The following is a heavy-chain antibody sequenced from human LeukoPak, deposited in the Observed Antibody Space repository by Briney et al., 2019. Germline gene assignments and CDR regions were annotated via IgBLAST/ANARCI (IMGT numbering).Heavy chain of an antibody. V-gene: IGHV1-3*01. D-gene: IGHD5-18*01. CDR2: INAGNGNT. Sequence: GASVNVSCKASGYTFTTYAMHWVRQAPGQRLEWMGWINAGNGNTKYSQRFLGRVAITRDTSASTAYMELSSLRSEDTAVYYCARDSLYSYGYDRSTWFNYWGQGTLVTVSS. CDR1: GYTFTTYA. J-gene: IGHJ4*02. CDR3: ARDSLYSYGYDRSTWFNY.